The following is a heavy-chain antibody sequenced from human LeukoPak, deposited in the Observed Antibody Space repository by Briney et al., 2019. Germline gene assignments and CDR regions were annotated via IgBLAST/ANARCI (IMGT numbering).Heavy chain of an antibody. D-gene: IGHD2-15*01. CDR3: ARGPRLYCSDGSCYSHLDY. V-gene: IGHV1-69*05. CDR2: IIPIFGTA. CDR1: GGTFSSYA. J-gene: IGHJ4*02. Sequence: ASVKVSCKASGGTFSSYAISWVRQAPGQGLEWMGGIIPIFGTANYAQKFQGRVTITTDESTSTAYMELSSLRSEDTAVYYCARGPRLYCSDGSCYSHLDYWGQGTLVTVSS.